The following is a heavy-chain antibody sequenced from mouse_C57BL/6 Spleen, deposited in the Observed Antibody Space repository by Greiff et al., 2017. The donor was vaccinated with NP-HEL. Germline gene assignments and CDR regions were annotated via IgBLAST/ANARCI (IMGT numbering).Heavy chain of an antibody. CDR3: VRHVYGSYYFDY. D-gene: IGHD1-1*01. CDR1: GFSFNTYA. CDR2: IRSKSNNYAT. Sequence: EVKLMESGGGLVQPKGSLKLSCAASGFSFNTYAMNWVRQAPGKGLEWVARIRSKSNNYATYYADSVKDRFTISRDDSESMLYLHMNNLKTEDTAMYYCVRHVYGSYYFDYWGQGTTLTVSS. V-gene: IGHV10-1*01. J-gene: IGHJ2*01.